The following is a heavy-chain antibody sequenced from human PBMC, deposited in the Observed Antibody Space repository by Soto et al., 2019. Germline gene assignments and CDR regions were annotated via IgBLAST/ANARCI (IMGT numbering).Heavy chain of an antibody. D-gene: IGHD2-2*02. CDR3: ARQEYCSSTSCYTVDS. CDR1: GYRFTSYW. V-gene: IGHV5-51*01. Sequence: GESLKISCKGSGYRFTSYWIGWVRQMPGKGLEWMGIIYLGDSNTRYSPSFQGQVTISADKSISTAYLQWSSLKASDTAIYYCARQEYCSSTSCYTVDSWGQGTLVTVSS. J-gene: IGHJ4*02. CDR2: IYLGDSNT.